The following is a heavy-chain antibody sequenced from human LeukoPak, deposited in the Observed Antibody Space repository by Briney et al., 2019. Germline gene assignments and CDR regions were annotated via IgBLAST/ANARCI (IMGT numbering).Heavy chain of an antibody. CDR3: ARDLRIGGSYYFDY. V-gene: IGHV3-7*01. Sequence: GGSLRLSCAASIFTFSSYWMSWVRQAPGKGLEWVANIKQDGSEKYYVDSVKGRFTISRDNAKNSLYLQMNSLRAEDTAVYYCARDLRIGGSYYFDYWGQGTLVTVSS. CDR2: IKQDGSEK. CDR1: IFTFSSYW. D-gene: IGHD1-26*01. J-gene: IGHJ4*02.